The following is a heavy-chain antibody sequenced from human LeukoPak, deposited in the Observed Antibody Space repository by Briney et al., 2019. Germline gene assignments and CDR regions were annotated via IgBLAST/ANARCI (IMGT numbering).Heavy chain of an antibody. D-gene: IGHD3-9*01. V-gene: IGHV4-59*01. CDR1: GGSISSYY. Sequence: SETLSLTCTVAGGSISSYYWSWIRRPPGKGLEWIGYIYYSGSTNYNPSLKSRVTISVDTSKNQFSLKLSSVTAADTAVYYCARGQYYDILTGPNNWFDHWGQGTLVTVSS. J-gene: IGHJ5*02. CDR2: IYYSGST. CDR3: ARGQYYDILTGPNNWFDH.